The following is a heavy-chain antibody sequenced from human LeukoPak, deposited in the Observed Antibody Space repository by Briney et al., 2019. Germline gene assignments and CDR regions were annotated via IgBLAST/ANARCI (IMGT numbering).Heavy chain of an antibody. CDR3: ARDFQVPIFGVVIGAFDI. J-gene: IGHJ3*02. CDR1: GFTFSSYS. V-gene: IGHV3-21*01. Sequence: PGGSLRLSCAASGFTFSSYSMNWVRQAQGKGLEWVSSISSSSSYIYYADSVRGRFTISRDNAKNSLYLQMNSLRAEDTAVYYCARDFQVPIFGVVIGAFDIWGQGTMVTVSS. D-gene: IGHD3-3*01. CDR2: ISSSSSYI.